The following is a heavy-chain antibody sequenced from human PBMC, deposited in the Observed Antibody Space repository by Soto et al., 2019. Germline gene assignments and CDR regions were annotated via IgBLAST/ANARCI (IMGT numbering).Heavy chain of an antibody. Sequence: EVQLVESGGGLVKPGGSLRLSCAASGFTFSSYSMNWVRQAPGKGLEWVSSISSSSSYIYYADSVKGRFTISRDNAKNSLYLQMNSLRAEDTAVYYCARGIVGALGSGYWGQGTLVTVSS. D-gene: IGHD1-26*01. CDR2: ISSSSSYI. V-gene: IGHV3-21*01. CDR3: ARGIVGALGSGY. J-gene: IGHJ4*02. CDR1: GFTFSSYS.